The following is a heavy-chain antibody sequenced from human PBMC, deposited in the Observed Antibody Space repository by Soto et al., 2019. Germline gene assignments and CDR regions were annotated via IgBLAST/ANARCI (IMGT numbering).Heavy chain of an antibody. CDR2: MTGDGRTT. CDR1: GFTFGDYW. V-gene: IGHV3-74*03. Sequence: GGSLILSCAASGFTFGDYWMHWVRQPPGKGPEWVSRMTGDGRTTQYADSVKGRFTASRDNAKSTLYLQMNSLRAEDTAVYYCATAEVDYWGPGTLVTVS. CDR3: ATAEVDY. J-gene: IGHJ4*02.